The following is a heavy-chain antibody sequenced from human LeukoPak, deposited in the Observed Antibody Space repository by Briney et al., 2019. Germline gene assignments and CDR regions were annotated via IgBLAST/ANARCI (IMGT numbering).Heavy chain of an antibody. CDR1: GYTFTDYY. D-gene: IGHD5-12*01. Sequence: GASVKVSCKASGYTFTDYYIHWVRQAPGQGLEWMGWINPNSGGTKYAQKFQGRVTMTTDTSISTAYMEMSRLTSDDTAVYYCARDAHSGYEFHDWFDPWGQGALVTVSS. CDR3: ARDAHSGYEFHDWFDP. CDR2: INPNSGGT. J-gene: IGHJ5*02. V-gene: IGHV1-2*02.